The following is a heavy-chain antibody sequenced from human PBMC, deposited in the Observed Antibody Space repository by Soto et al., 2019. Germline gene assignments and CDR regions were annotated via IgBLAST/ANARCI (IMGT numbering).Heavy chain of an antibody. CDR3: GRGYSSSWYRSYYYYGMDV. D-gene: IGHD6-13*01. J-gene: IGHJ6*02. Sequence: PSETLSLSCAVFGGSFSGYYLRWIRQPPGKGLEWSGEINHSGSTNYNPSLKSRVTISVDTSKNQFSLKLSSVTAADTAVYYCGRGYSSSWYRSYYYYGMDVWGQGTTVTVSS. CDR2: INHSGST. V-gene: IGHV4-34*01. CDR1: GGSFSGYY.